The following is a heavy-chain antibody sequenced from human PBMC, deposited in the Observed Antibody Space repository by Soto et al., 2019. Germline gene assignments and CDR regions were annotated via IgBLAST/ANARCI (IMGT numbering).Heavy chain of an antibody. V-gene: IGHV3-7*05. CDR3: ASQRISYAMDV. CDR2: MNQNGGEI. CDR1: GFTFGDFW. J-gene: IGHJ6*02. D-gene: IGHD1-1*01. Sequence: EVQLVESGGGLVQPGGSLRLSCTVSGFTFGDFWMTWVRQAPGKGLEWVANMNQNGGEIYYADSGRGRFVISRDNAKNSLFLQMNSLSDEDPALYYCASQRISYAMDVWGQGTTVTVSS.